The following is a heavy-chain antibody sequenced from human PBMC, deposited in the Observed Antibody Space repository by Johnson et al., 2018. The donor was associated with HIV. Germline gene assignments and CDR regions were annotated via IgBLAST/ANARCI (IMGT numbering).Heavy chain of an antibody. D-gene: IGHD2-21*02. Sequence: QPEGSLRLSCVASGFTFSSYAMHWVRQAPGKGLEWVSYISSSGSTIYYGDSVKGRFTISRDNAKNALYLQLNSLRAEDTGIYDCARGGGAYCGGDCLRTFDIWGQGTMVTVSP. J-gene: IGHJ3*02. CDR1: GFTFSSYA. V-gene: IGHV3-48*04. CDR3: ARGGGAYCGGDCLRTFDI. CDR2: ISSSGSTI.